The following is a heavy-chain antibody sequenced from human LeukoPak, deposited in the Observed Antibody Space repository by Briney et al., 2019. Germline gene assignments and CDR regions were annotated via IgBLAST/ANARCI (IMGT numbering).Heavy chain of an antibody. D-gene: IGHD3-9*01. V-gene: IGHV3-21*01. CDR2: ITSSSTYI. Sequence: GGSLRLSCAASGFTFSTYTMNWVRQAPGKGLEWVSSITSSSTYIYYADSVKGRFTISRDNSKNTLYLQMNSLRTEDTAVYYCAKDFSTVLRYFDWSYAFDIWGQGTMVTVSS. J-gene: IGHJ3*02. CDR3: AKDFSTVLRYFDWSYAFDI. CDR1: GFTFSTYT.